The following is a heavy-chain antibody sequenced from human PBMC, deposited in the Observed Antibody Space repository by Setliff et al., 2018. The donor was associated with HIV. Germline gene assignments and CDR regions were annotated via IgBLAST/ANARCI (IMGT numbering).Heavy chain of an antibody. J-gene: IGHJ4*02. V-gene: IGHV3-7*01. CDR3: ARKNDYIGNSLDY. CDR1: GFTFSDYW. CDR2: IKQNGRER. D-gene: IGHD1-26*01. Sequence: GGSLRLSCAASGFTFSDYWMTWVRQAPGKGLEWVANIKQNGRERNYVDSVKGRFTISRDNAKNSLSLQMNNLRAEDAAVYFCARKNDYIGNSLDYWGQGTLVTVSS.